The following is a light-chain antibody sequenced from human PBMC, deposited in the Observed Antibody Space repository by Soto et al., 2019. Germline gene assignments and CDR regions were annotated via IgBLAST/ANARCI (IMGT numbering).Light chain of an antibody. J-gene: IGLJ2*01. CDR3: SSYAGSNNFVL. CDR2: EVN. Sequence: QSALTQPPSASGSPGQSVTISCTGTSSDVGGYNFVSWFQQNPGKAPKLMIYEVNKRPSGVPDRFSGSKSGNTASLTVSGLQAEDEADYYCSSYAGSNNFVLFGGGTKVTVL. V-gene: IGLV2-8*01. CDR1: SSDVGGYNF.